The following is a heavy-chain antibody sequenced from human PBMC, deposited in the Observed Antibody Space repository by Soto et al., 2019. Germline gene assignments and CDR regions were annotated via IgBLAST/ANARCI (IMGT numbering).Heavy chain of an antibody. CDR2: IWYDGTQK. D-gene: IGHD4-17*01. J-gene: IGHJ4*02. CDR1: GFTFNTYS. Sequence: GGSLRLSCEASGFTFNTYSMHWIRQPPGKGLEWLAAIWYDGTQKYYADSVKGRFIISRDNSKKTLYLEMNSLRAEDTAVYYCARAGGTTVTGLWHFDSWGQGTLVTVSS. V-gene: IGHV3-33*01. CDR3: ARAGGTTVTGLWHFDS.